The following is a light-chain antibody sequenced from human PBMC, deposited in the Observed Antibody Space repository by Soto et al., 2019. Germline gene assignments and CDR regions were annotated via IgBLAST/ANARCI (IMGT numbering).Light chain of an antibody. CDR2: GAS. CDR1: QSISNL. J-gene: IGKJ5*01. CDR3: QQYYDWPIT. V-gene: IGKV3-15*01. Sequence: EIVITQSPSTVSVSPGERATLSCRASQSISNLLAWYQQKPGQAPRLLIYGASTRATGFPDRFSGSGSGTEFTLTISSLHSEDFAVYYCQQYYDWPITFGQGTRLEI.